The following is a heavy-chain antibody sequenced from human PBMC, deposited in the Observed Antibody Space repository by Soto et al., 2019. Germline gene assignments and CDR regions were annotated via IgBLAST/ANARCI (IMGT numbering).Heavy chain of an antibody. CDR3: ARGGAARPDY. CDR2: ISSGRVTT. V-gene: IGHV3-48*02. CDR1: GFTFSSYG. D-gene: IGHD2-15*01. Sequence: EVQLVNSGGGLVQPGGSLRLSCVASGFTFSSYGMNWVRQAPGKGLEWVSYISSGRVTTNYADSVKGRFTISRDNAKSSLYPQLNSLRDDDTAVYYCARGGAARPDYWGQGTLVIVSS. J-gene: IGHJ4*02.